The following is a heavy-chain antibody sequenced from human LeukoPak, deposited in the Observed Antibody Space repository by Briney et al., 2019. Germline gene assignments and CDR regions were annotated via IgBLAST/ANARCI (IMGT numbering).Heavy chain of an antibody. CDR3: AGSWFYRDYFEY. CDR1: GFTFSSYV. Sequence: PGRSLRLSCAASGFTFSSYVMHWVRQAPGKGLEWVAVISSYGINKYYADSVKGRFTISRDNSKNTLYLQMNSLRVEDTAVYYCAGSWFYRDYFEYWGQGTLVTVSS. J-gene: IGHJ4*02. V-gene: IGHV3-30*03. CDR2: ISSYGINK. D-gene: IGHD3-10*01.